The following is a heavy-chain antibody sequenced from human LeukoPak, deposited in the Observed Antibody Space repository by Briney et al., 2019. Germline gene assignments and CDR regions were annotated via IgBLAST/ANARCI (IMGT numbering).Heavy chain of an antibody. V-gene: IGHV1-8*01. CDR3: ARKKRLTWVLH. Sequence: ASVKVSCKASGYTFTSYDINWVRQATGQGLEWMGWMNPNSGNTGYAQKFQGRVNMTRNTSISTAYMELSSLRSEDTAVYDCARKKRLTWVLHWGQGTLVTVSS. J-gene: IGHJ4*02. D-gene: IGHD1-26*01. CDR2: MNPNSGNT. CDR1: GYTFTSYD.